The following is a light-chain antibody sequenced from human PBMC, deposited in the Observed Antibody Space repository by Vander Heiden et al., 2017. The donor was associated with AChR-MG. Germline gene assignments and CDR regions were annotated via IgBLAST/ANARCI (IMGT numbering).Light chain of an antibody. CDR3: SSYTGSSTGV. V-gene: IGLV2-14*03. CDR2: DVS. Sequence: QSALTQPASVSGSPGQSITISCPGTSSDVGGYNYVSWYQQHPGKAPKLMIYDVSQRPSGVSNRFSGSKSGNTASLNISGLQAEDEAHYYCSSYTGSSTGVFGGGTKLTVL. CDR1: SSDVGGYNY. J-gene: IGLJ3*02.